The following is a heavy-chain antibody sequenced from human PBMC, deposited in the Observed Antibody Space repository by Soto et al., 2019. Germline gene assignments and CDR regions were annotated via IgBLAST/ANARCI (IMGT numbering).Heavy chain of an antibody. V-gene: IGHV3-74*01. D-gene: IGHD3-3*01. CDR3: ARAGGYYDFWSGYYLHFDI. Sequence: RVCKGAAGLNSRNHGVRWIRQEQGKGLVWVSRINSDGSSTSYADSVKGRFTISRDNAKNTLYLQMNSLRAEDTAVYYCARAGGYYDFWSGYYLHFDIWGQGTLVTVSS. J-gene: IGHJ4*02. CDR2: INSDGSST. CDR1: GLNSRNHG.